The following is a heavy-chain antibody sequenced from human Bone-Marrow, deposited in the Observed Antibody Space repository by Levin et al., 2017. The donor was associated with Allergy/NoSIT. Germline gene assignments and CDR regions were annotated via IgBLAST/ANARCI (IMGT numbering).Heavy chain of an antibody. D-gene: IGHD2/OR15-2a*01. J-gene: IGHJ6*02. CDR2: IYPDDSDV. CDR1: GFIFTDYW. CDR3: ARGFLEGSIHGLDV. Sequence: GESLKISCKASGFIFTDYWIGWVRQLPGKGLEWMGIIYPDDSDVRYSPSFQGQVTISADKSTTTAYLQWSSLKASDTAIYYCARGFLEGSIHGLDVWGQGTTVTVSS. V-gene: IGHV5-51*01.